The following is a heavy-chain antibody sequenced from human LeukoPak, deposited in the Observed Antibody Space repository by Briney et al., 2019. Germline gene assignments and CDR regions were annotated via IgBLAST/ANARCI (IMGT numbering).Heavy chain of an antibody. Sequence: GGSLRLSCAASGFTFSSYGMHWVRQAPGKGLEWVAFIRYDGSNKYYADSVKGRFTISRDNSKNTLYLQMNSLRAEDTAVYYCAKDGGYYYDSSGYHDAFDIWGQGTMVTVSS. V-gene: IGHV3-30*02. CDR3: AKDGGYYYDSSGYHDAFDI. D-gene: IGHD3-22*01. CDR1: GFTFSSYG. J-gene: IGHJ3*02. CDR2: IRYDGSNK.